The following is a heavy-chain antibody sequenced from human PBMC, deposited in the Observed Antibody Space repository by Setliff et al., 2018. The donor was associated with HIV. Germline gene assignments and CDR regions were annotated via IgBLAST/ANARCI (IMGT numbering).Heavy chain of an antibody. CDR1: GFTFSFDW. V-gene: IGHV3-7*01. CDR3: VRDLAREIAH. CDR2: LTPDGGQV. Sequence: RLSCAASGFTFSFDWMSWVRQAPGKGLEWVASLTPDGGQVYYADSVRGRFTISRDNGKNSLTLQMNSLRAEDTGLYYCVRDLAREIAHWGQGTLVTVSS. D-gene: IGHD3-10*01. J-gene: IGHJ4*02.